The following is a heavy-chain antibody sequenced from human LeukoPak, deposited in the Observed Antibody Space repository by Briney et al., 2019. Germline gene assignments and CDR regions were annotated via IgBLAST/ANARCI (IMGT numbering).Heavy chain of an antibody. Sequence: GGSLRLSCAASGFSFSSYWMNWVRQAPGKGLVWVSVIYSGGSTYYADSVKGRFTISRDNSKNTLYLQMNSLRAEDTAVYYCARDRHYGSGSYAFDIWGQGTMVTVSS. D-gene: IGHD3-10*01. V-gene: IGHV3-53*01. CDR3: ARDRHYGSGSYAFDI. CDR2: IYSGGST. CDR1: GFSFSSYW. J-gene: IGHJ3*02.